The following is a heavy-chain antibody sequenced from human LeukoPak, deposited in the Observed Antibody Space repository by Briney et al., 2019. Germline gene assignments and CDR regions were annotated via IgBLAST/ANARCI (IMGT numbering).Heavy chain of an antibody. CDR3: ASGPDIVVVVAATPVFDY. Sequence: SETLSLTCSVSDDSITMYYWTWIRQPPGKGLEWIGYVDHTGSTNFNPSLNGRVSISRDTTNNLFSLRLRSVTAADTAVYYCASGPDIVVVVAATPVFDYWGQGTLVTVSS. CDR1: DDSITMYY. V-gene: IGHV4-59*08. CDR2: VDHTGST. D-gene: IGHD2-15*01. J-gene: IGHJ4*02.